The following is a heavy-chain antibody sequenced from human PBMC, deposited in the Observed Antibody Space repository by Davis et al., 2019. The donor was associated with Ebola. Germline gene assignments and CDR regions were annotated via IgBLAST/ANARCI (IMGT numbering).Heavy chain of an antibody. V-gene: IGHV3-21*01. Sequence: PGGSLRLSFPPSEFTFSSYSLNWVRPTQGRGLAWVSYISTPCTYIYYAGSLKGRIAISRDNAKKLLYLEMNSLRADDTAVYYCAKDGGYDSSGHQYWIDYWGLGTLVTVSS. CDR3: AKDGGYDSSGHQYWIDY. D-gene: IGHD3-22*01. J-gene: IGHJ4*02. CDR2: ISTPCTYI. CDR1: EFTFSSYS.